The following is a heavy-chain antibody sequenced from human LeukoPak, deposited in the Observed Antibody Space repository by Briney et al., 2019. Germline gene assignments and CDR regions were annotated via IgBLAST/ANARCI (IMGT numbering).Heavy chain of an antibody. D-gene: IGHD2-21*02. CDR1: GFTFSSYA. Sequence: GGSLRLPCAASGFTFSSYAMSWVRQTPGKGLEWVSSISSSGRNTYYADSVKGRFTISRDNSENTLYLQVSSLRAEDTAVYYCAKRDRPCSGDCSAPYYFDYWGQGTLVTVSS. J-gene: IGHJ4*02. V-gene: IGHV3-23*01. CDR2: ISSSGRNT. CDR3: AKRDRPCSGDCSAPYYFDY.